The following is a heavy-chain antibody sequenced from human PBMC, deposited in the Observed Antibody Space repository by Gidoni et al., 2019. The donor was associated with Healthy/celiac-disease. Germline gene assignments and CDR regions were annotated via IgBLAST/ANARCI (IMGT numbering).Heavy chain of an antibody. CDR2: IYYSGST. Sequence: QVQLQESGPGLVKPSQTLSLTCTVSGCSISSGGYYWSWIRQHPGKGLEWIGYIYYSGSTYYNPSLKSRVTISVDASKNQFSLKLSSVTAADTAVYYCATFTPAKLLRGKNWFDPWGQGTLVTVSS. D-gene: IGHD2-15*01. CDR3: ATFTPAKLLRGKNWFDP. V-gene: IGHV4-31*03. CDR1: GCSISSGGYY. J-gene: IGHJ5*02.